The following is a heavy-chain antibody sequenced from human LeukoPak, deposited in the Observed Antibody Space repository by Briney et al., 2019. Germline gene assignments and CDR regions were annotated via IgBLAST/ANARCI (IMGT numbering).Heavy chain of an antibody. D-gene: IGHD3-9*01. J-gene: IGHJ5*02. Sequence: SVKVSCKASGGTFSSYAISWVRQAPGQGLEWMGGIIPIFGTANYAQKFQGRVTITADESTSTAYMELGSLRSEDTAVYYCARPFSDLRYPNWFDPWGQGTLVTVS. V-gene: IGHV1-69*13. CDR3: ARPFSDLRYPNWFDP. CDR2: IIPIFGTA. CDR1: GGTFSSYA.